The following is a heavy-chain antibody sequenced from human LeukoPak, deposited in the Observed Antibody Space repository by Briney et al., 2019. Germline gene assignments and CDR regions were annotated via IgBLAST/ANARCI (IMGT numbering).Heavy chain of an antibody. J-gene: IGHJ6*04. CDR3: ARDLPHSGYDH. CDR2: IYHSGST. V-gene: IGHV4-38-2*02. D-gene: IGHD5-12*01. Sequence: SETLSLTCTVTGFSISSGFYWGWIRQPPGKGLEWIGSIYHSGSTYYKPSLRSRVTISVDTSKNQFSLRLRSVTAADTAVYYCARDLPHSGYDHWGKGTTVTVSS. CDR1: GFSISSGFY.